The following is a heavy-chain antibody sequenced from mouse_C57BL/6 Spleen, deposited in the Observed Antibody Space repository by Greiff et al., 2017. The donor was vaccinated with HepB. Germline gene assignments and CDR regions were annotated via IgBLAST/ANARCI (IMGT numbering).Heavy chain of an antibody. CDR1: GYTFTSYW. CDR3: ARGGGSSYGYWYFDV. J-gene: IGHJ1*03. D-gene: IGHD1-1*01. V-gene: IGHV1-50*01. CDR2: IDPSDSYT. Sequence: QVQLQQPGAELVKPGASVKLSCKASGYTFTSYWMQWVKQRPGQGLEWIGEIDPSDSYTNYNQKFKGKATLTVDTSSSTAYMQLSSLTSEDSAVYYCARGGGSSYGYWYFDVWGTGTTVTVSS.